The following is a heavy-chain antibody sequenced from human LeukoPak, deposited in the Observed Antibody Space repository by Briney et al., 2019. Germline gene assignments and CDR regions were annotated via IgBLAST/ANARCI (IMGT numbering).Heavy chain of an antibody. CDR3: ARDGGSSWYYFDY. CDR1: GGTFSSYA. V-gene: IGHV1-69*05. Sequence: GASVKVSCKASGGTFSSYAISWVRQAPGQGLEWMGGIIPIFGTANYAQEFQGRVTITRDTSASTAYMELSSLRSEDMAVYYCARDGGSSWYYFDYWGQGTLVTVSS. J-gene: IGHJ4*02. D-gene: IGHD6-13*01. CDR2: IIPIFGTA.